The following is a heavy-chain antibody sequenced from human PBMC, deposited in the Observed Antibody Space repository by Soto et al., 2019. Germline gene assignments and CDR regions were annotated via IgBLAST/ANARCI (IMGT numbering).Heavy chain of an antibody. V-gene: IGHV3-15*01. CDR2: IKSKTDGGTT. CDR3: AKKPNGFDS. J-gene: IGHJ5*01. CDR1: GFTFSNAW. Sequence: GGSLRLSCAASGFTFSNAWMSWVRQAPGKGLEWVGRIKSKTDGGTTDYAAPVKGRFTISRDNAKNSLYLQMNSLRAEDTAVYYCAKKPNGFDSWGRGTLVTVSS.